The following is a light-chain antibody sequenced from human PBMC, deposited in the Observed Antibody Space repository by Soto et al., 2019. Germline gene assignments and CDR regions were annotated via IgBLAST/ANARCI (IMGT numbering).Light chain of an antibody. CDR3: QQYNSWLWT. J-gene: IGKJ1*01. CDR2: GAC. CDR1: QTISSN. Sequence: EIVLTQSPATLSLSPCERATLSCRASQTISSNVGWYQQKPGQAPRLLFDGACTRATGIPARCRGRGSGTEFTLIISSLQSEDSAVYCCQQYNSWLWTFGQGTKVDIK. V-gene: IGKV3-15*01.